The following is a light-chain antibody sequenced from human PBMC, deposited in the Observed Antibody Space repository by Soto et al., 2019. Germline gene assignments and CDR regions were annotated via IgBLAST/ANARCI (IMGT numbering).Light chain of an antibody. J-gene: IGLJ1*01. V-gene: IGLV2-23*02. CDR2: EVT. CDR3: CSYTVSPTFYV. CDR1: SSDVGSYNL. Sequence: QSVLAQPASVSGSPGQSITISCTGTSSDVGSYNLVSWYQQHPGKVPKLLISEVTKRPSGVSDRFSGSKSGNTASLTISGLQAEDEADYSCCSYTVSPTFYVFGSGTKVTVL.